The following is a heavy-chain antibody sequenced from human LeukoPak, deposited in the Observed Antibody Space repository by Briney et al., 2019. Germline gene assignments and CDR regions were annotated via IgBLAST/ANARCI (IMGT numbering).Heavy chain of an antibody. D-gene: IGHD2-15*01. CDR3: AKEATGGPYNWLDP. Sequence: GGSLRLSCAASGFTFSNYAMSWVRQAPGKGLEWVSAISAGGDSTYYTDSVKGGFTISRDNSKNTLYLQMNNLRAEDTAVYYCAKEATGGPYNWLDPWGQGTLVTVSS. CDR2: ISAGGDST. CDR1: GFTFSNYA. J-gene: IGHJ5*02. V-gene: IGHV3-23*01.